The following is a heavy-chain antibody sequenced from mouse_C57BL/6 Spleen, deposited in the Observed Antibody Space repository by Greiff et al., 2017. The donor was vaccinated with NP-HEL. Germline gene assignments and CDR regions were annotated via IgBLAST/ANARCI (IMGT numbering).Heavy chain of an antibody. CDR3: ARRAGMAWFAY. Sequence: VKLVESGAELVKPGASVKISCKASGYAFSSYWMNWVKQRPGKGLEWIGQIYPGDGDTNYNGKFKGKATLTADKSSSTAYMQLSSLTSEDSAVYFCARRAGMAWFAYWGQGTLVTVSA. CDR2: IYPGDGDT. V-gene: IGHV1-80*01. CDR1: GYAFSSYW. J-gene: IGHJ3*01. D-gene: IGHD3-1*01.